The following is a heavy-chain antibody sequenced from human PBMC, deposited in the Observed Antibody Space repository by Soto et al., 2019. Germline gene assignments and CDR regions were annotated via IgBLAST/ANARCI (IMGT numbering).Heavy chain of an antibody. J-gene: IGHJ5*02. V-gene: IGHV4-30-4*01. Sequence: TLSLTCTVSGGSISSGDYYWSWIRQPPGKGLEWIGYIYYSGSTYYNPSLKSRVTISVDTSKNQFSLKLSSVTAADTAVYYCARDGRPDCSSTSCNSWFDPWGQGTLVTVSS. D-gene: IGHD2-2*01. CDR2: IYYSGST. CDR1: GGSISSGDYY. CDR3: ARDGRPDCSSTSCNSWFDP.